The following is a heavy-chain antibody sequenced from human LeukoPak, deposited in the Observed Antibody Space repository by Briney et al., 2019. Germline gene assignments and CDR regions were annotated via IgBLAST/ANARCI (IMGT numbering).Heavy chain of an antibody. CDR2: IKEDGSEK. V-gene: IGHV3-7*01. CDR1: GFTFSNSW. Sequence: GGSLRLSCAASGFTFSNSWMSSVRQAPGKGLEWVANIKEDGSEKYYVDSVKGRFTISRDNAKNSLYLQMNSLRAEDTAVYYCARGADWFDPWGQGTLVTVSS. D-gene: IGHD6-19*01. CDR3: ARGADWFDP. J-gene: IGHJ5*02.